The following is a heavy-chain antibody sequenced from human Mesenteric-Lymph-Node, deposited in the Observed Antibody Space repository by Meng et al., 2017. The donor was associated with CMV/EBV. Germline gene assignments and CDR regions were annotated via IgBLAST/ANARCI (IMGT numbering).Heavy chain of an antibody. CDR3: TRDPRISGIRLGMDV. CDR1: GFTFSSYS. D-gene: IGHD1-20*01. V-gene: IGHV3-21*01. CDR2: ISSSSNYI. Sequence: GGSLRLSCAASGFTFSSYSMNWVRQAPGKGLEWVSSISSSSNYIYYADSVKGRFTISRDNAKNSLYLQMNSLRAEDTAVYYCTRDPRISGIRLGMDVWGQGTTVTVSS. J-gene: IGHJ6*02.